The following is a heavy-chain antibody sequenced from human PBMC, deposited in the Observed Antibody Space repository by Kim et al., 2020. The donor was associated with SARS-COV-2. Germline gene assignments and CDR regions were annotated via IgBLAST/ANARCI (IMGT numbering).Heavy chain of an antibody. CDR3: ARVPLSSSYYYGMDV. D-gene: IGHD6-13*01. J-gene: IGHJ6*02. CDR2: IYYSGST. V-gene: IGHV4-59*01. Sequence: SETLSLTCTVSGGSISSYYWSWIRQPPGKGLEWIGYIYYSGSTNYNPSLKSRVTISVDTSKNQFSLKLSSVTAADTAVYYCARVPLSSSYYYGMDVWGQGTTVTVSS. CDR1: GGSISSYY.